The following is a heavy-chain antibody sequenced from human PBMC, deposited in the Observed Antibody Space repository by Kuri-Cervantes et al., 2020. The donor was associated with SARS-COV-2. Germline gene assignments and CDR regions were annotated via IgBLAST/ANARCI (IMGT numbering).Heavy chain of an antibody. CDR3: ARLQVETYSWYFDL. CDR2: ISASRNKT. Sequence: ASVKVSCKASGYTFRSYGFSWVRQAPGQGLEWMGWISASRNKTTYAQKFQGRVTLTTDTSTDTAYMELRGLTSNDTAVYYCARLQVETYSWYFDLWGRGTLVTVSS. V-gene: IGHV1-18*01. CDR1: GYTFRSYG. J-gene: IGHJ2*01. D-gene: IGHD4-11*01.